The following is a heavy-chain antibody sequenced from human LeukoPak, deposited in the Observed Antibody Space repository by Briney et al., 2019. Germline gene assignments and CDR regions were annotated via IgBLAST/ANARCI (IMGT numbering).Heavy chain of an antibody. CDR2: IKQDGSEK. CDR1: GFTFSSYW. D-gene: IGHD6-19*01. V-gene: IGHV3-7*01. J-gene: IGHJ4*02. CDR3: ARAPSGQWPPYYFDY. Sequence: PGGSLRLSCAASGFTFSSYWMSWVRQAPGKGLEWVANIKQDGSEKYYVDSVKGRFTISRDNAKNSLYLQMNSLRAEDTAVYYCARAPSGQWPPYYFDYWGQGTLVTVSS.